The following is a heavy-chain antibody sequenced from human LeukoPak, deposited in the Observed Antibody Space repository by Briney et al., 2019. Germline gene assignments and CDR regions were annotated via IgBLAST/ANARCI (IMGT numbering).Heavy chain of an antibody. J-gene: IGHJ4*02. Sequence: AASVKVSCNVSGYTFTGYYMHWVRQAPGQGLEWMGWINPNSGGTNYAQKFQGRVTMTRDTSISTAYMELSRLRSDDTAVYYCARFGIAAAGTFDYWGQGTLVTVSS. D-gene: IGHD6-13*01. V-gene: IGHV1-2*02. CDR3: ARFGIAAAGTFDY. CDR2: INPNSGGT. CDR1: GYTFTGYY.